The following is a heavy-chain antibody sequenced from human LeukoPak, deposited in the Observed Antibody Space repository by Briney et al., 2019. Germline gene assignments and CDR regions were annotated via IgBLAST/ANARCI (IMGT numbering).Heavy chain of an antibody. CDR2: ISSSGSTI. Sequence: GGSLRLSCAASGFTFSDYYMSWIRQAPGKGLEWVSYISSSGSTIYYADSVKGRFTISRDNAKNSLYLQMNSLRAEDTAVYYCARDGVPATRKTQYFFDYWGQGTLVTVSS. V-gene: IGHV3-11*01. J-gene: IGHJ4*02. D-gene: IGHD2-2*01. CDR1: GFTFSDYY. CDR3: ARDGVPATRKTQYFFDY.